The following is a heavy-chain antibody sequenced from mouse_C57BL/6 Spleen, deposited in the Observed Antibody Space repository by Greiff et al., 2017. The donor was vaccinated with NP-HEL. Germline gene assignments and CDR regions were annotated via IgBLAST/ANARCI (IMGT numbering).Heavy chain of an antibody. V-gene: IGHV1-18*01. Sequence: EVQLQQSGPELVKPGASVKIPCKASGYTFTDYNMDWVKQSHGKSLEWIGDINPNNGGTIYNQKFKGKATVTVDKSSSTAYMELRSLTSEDTAVYYCARIYYDSLMDYWGQGTSVTVSS. CDR2: INPNNGGT. D-gene: IGHD2-4*01. CDR3: ARIYYDSLMDY. J-gene: IGHJ4*01. CDR1: GYTFTDYN.